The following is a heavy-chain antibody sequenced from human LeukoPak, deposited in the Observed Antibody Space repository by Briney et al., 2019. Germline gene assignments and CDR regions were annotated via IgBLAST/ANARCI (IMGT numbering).Heavy chain of an antibody. CDR1: GVSISSYY. CDR2: IHTSGST. CDR3: ARLYYYGSGSYYKTYYYYYYYMDV. Sequence: PSETLSLTCTVSGVSISSYYWSWIRQPAGKGLEWIGRIHTSGSTNYNPSLKSRVTMSVDTSKNQFSLKLSSVTAADTAVYYCARLYYYGSGSYYKTYYYYYYYMDVWGKGTTVTISS. V-gene: IGHV4-4*07. J-gene: IGHJ6*03. D-gene: IGHD3-10*01.